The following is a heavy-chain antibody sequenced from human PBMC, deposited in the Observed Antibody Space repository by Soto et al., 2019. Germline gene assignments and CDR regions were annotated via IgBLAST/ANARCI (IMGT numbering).Heavy chain of an antibody. CDR3: ARVQYSGYDFKLAFDI. D-gene: IGHD5-12*01. V-gene: IGHV1-3*01. Sequence: QVQLVQSGAQVKKPGASVKVSCKASGYTFDNYALHWVRQAPGRRLEWMGWIHAGNGYTKYSQSFQGRVTITRDTSARTVHMDLSSLRSEDTAGYCWARVQYSGYDFKLAFDIWGQGTRVTVSS. CDR2: IHAGNGYT. J-gene: IGHJ3*02. CDR1: GYTFDNYA.